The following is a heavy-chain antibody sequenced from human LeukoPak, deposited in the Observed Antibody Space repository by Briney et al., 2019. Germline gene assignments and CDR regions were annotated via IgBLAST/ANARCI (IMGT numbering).Heavy chain of an antibody. D-gene: IGHD3-10*01. Sequence: SETLSLTCSVSGASVSSDYWNWIRQSPGRGLEWIGYTHYRGDINYNPSLKSRLTMSVDASSNQVSLKLSSVTAADAAVYYCGRNLGSGSNHWGQGTLVTVSS. CDR1: GASVSSDY. CDR3: GRNLGSGSNH. V-gene: IGHV4-59*02. CDR2: THYRGDI. J-gene: IGHJ4*02.